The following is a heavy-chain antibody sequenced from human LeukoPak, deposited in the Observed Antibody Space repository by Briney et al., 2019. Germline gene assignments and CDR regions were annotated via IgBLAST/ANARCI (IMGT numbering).Heavy chain of an antibody. Sequence: ASVKVSCKASGYTFTGYYIHWVRQAPGQGLEWMGWINPNNGGTNYAQKFQGTVTMTRDTSISTAYMELSSLRSDDTAVYYCATGRELEYSSSSDRTFDYWGQGTLVTVSS. CDR2: INPNNGGT. D-gene: IGHD6-6*01. J-gene: IGHJ4*02. V-gene: IGHV1-2*02. CDR3: ATGRELEYSSSSDRTFDY. CDR1: GYTFTGYY.